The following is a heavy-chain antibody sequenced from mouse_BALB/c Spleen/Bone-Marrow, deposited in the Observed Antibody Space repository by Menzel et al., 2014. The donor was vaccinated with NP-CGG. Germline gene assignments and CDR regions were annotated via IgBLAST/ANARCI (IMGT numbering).Heavy chain of an antibody. CDR2: IDPSYSET. V-gene: IGHV1-69*02. Sequence: VQRQQSAAELVTTGAPVKLSCNASGYTLTSYWMNWVKQRPERRLEWIGRIDPSYSETHYNQKSKDKAKLTVDKSSSTAYMQLSSLTSDDSAVYYCARGRQGAMDYWGQGTAVTVSS. CDR3: ARGRQGAMDY. J-gene: IGHJ4*01. CDR1: GYTLTSYW. D-gene: IGHD3-2*02.